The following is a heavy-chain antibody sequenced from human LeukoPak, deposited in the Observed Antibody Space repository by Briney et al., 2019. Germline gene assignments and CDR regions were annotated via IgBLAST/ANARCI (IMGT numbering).Heavy chain of an antibody. Sequence: GGSLRLSCTASGFTFSSTGMHWVRQAPGKGLEWVSYIRYDGNNKYYGDSVKGRLTVSRDNSKDTLYLQMNSLRVEDTAVYYCARTYNPDYWGQGTLVTVSS. CDR3: ARTYNPDY. CDR1: GFTFSSTG. J-gene: IGHJ4*02. D-gene: IGHD1-14*01. V-gene: IGHV3-30*02. CDR2: IRYDGNNK.